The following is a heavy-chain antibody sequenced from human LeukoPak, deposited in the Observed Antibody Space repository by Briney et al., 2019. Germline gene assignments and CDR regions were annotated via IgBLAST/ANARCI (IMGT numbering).Heavy chain of an antibody. CDR1: GYSISSGYY. Sequence: SETLSLTCAVSGYSISSGYYWAWIRQPPGKGLEWIGSIYHSGSTYYNPSLKSRVTISVDTSKNQFSLKLSSVTAADTAVYYCARERGGYFDYWGQGTLVTVSS. CDR2: IYHSGST. D-gene: IGHD3-16*01. J-gene: IGHJ4*02. V-gene: IGHV4-38-2*02. CDR3: ARERGGYFDY.